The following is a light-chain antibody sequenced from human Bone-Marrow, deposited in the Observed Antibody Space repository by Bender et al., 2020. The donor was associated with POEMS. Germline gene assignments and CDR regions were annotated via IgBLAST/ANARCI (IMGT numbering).Light chain of an antibody. V-gene: IGLV2-14*03. Sequence: QSALTQPASVSGSPGQSNTISCTGTSIDVGGYDYVSWYQNHPGKAPKLLIYDVTNRPSGVFDRFSGSKSGNTASLTISGLQAEDEADYYCSSYAGSRTFVLFGGGTKVTVL. CDR2: DVT. CDR3: SSYAGSRTFVL. CDR1: SIDVGGYDY. J-gene: IGLJ3*02.